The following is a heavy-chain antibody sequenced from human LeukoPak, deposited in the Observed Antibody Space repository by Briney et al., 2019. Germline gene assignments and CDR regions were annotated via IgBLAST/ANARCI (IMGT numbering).Heavy chain of an antibody. Sequence: PGGSLRLSCAASGFTFSSYAMSWVRQAPGKGLEWVSAISGSGGSTYYADSVKGRFTISRDNSKNTLYLQMNSLRAEDTAVYYCAKEMGTMVRGVLTTYYYYYYMDVWGKGTTVTVSS. CDR1: GFTFSSYA. V-gene: IGHV3-23*01. CDR3: AKEMGTMVRGVLTTYYYYYYMDV. CDR2: ISGSGGST. J-gene: IGHJ6*03. D-gene: IGHD3-10*01.